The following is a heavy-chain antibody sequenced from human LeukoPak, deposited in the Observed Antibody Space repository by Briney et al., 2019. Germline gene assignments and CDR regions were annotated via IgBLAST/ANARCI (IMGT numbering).Heavy chain of an antibody. CDR3: ARDKSIGSADYCFDY. CDR2: ISYDGSNK. CDR1: GFTFSSYG. Sequence: PGRSLRLSCAASGFTFSSYGMHWVRQAPGKGLEWVAVISYDGSNKYYADSVKGRFTISRDNSKNTLYLQMNSLRAEDTAVYYCARDKSIGSADYCFDYWGQGTLVTVSS. V-gene: IGHV3-30*03. D-gene: IGHD6-13*01. J-gene: IGHJ4*02.